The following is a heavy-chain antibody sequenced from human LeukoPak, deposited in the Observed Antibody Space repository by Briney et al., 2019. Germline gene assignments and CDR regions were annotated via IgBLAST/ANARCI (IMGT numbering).Heavy chain of an antibody. V-gene: IGHV1-2*02. D-gene: IGHD4-17*01. CDR1: GYTFTGYY. CDR3: ARGLIYGDSNLDY. CDR2: INPNSGGT. J-gene: IGHJ4*02. Sequence: GASVKVSCKASGYTFTGYYIHWVRQAPGQGLEWMGWINPNSGGTNYAQKFQGRVTMTRDTSISKAYMELSRLRSDDTAVYYCARGLIYGDSNLDYWGQGTLVTVSS.